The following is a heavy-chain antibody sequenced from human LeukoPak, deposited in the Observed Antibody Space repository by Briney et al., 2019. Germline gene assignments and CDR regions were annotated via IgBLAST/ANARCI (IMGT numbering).Heavy chain of an antibody. D-gene: IGHD3-22*01. CDR1: GFTFSSYS. Sequence: PGGSLRLSCAASGFTFSSYSMNWVRQAPGKGLEWVSSISSSSSYIYYADSVKGRFTISRDNSRNTLYLQMNSLRAEDTAVYYCAKGNSYYYDSSGYFDSWGQGTLVTVSS. V-gene: IGHV3-21*04. J-gene: IGHJ4*02. CDR2: ISSSSSYI. CDR3: AKGNSYYYDSSGYFDS.